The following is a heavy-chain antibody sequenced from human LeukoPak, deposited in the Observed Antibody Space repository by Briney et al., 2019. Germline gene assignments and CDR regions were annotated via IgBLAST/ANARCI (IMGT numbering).Heavy chain of an antibody. CDR3: AISCPYYYGSGRDV. J-gene: IGHJ6*02. CDR1: GFTFSSYA. V-gene: IGHV3-23*01. D-gene: IGHD3-10*01. Sequence: GGSLRLSCAASGFTFSSYAMSWVRQAPGKGLEWVSAISGSGGSTYYADSVKGRFTISRDNSKNTLYLQMNSLRAEDTAVYYCAISCPYYYGSGRDVWGQGTTVTVSS. CDR2: ISGSGGST.